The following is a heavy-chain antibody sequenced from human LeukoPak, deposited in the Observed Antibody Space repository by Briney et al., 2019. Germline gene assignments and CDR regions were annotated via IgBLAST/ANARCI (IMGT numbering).Heavy chain of an antibody. CDR1: RFTFSDYY. CDR2: ISSSGSTI. Sequence: GGSLRLSCAASRFTFSDYYMSWISQAPGKGLEWVSYISSSGSTIYYADSVKGRFTISRDNAKNSLYLQMNSLRAEDTAVYYCAKQLGYCSDGSCYFPYWGQGTLVTVSS. D-gene: IGHD2-15*01. CDR3: AKQLGYCSDGSCYFPY. J-gene: IGHJ4*02. V-gene: IGHV3-11*01.